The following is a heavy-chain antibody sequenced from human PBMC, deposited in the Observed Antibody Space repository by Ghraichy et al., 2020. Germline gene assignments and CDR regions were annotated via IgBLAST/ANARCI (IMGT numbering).Heavy chain of an antibody. J-gene: IGHJ5*02. D-gene: IGHD3-22*01. Sequence: SETLSLTCAVSGGSISSGGYSWSWIRQPPGKGLEWIGYIYHSGSTYYNPSLKSRVTISVDRSKNQFSLKLSSVTAADTAVYYCARVVSGYDSSGYNNWFDPWGQGTLVTVSS. CDR1: GGSISSGGYS. CDR3: ARVVSGYDSSGYNNWFDP. V-gene: IGHV4-30-2*01. CDR2: IYHSGST.